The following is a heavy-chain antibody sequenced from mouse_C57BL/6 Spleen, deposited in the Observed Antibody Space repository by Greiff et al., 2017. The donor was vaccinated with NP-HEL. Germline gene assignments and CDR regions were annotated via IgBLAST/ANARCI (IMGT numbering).Heavy chain of an antibody. CDR3: ARMERDYYAMDY. CDR1: GYAFSSSW. V-gene: IGHV1-82*01. CDR2: IYPGDGDT. Sequence: VQLVESGPELVKPGASVKISCKASGYAFSSSWMNWVKQRPGKGLGWIGRIYPGDGDTNYNGKFKGKATLTADKSSSTAYMQLSSLTSEDSAVYFCARMERDYYAMDYWGQGTSVTVSS. J-gene: IGHJ4*01.